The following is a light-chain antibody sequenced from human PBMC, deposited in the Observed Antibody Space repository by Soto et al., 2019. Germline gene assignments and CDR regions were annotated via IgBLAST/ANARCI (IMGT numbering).Light chain of an antibody. V-gene: IGKV3-20*01. CDR2: GAS. Sequence: IEFNESPGAVSSSAGDRATGSFRASQSVSNNYLAWYQQKPGQDPRLLIYGASNRATAIPDRSSGSGSGTDFTLTISRLEPEDLAVYSCQQYGSPGTFGQGTKVDIK. J-gene: IGKJ1*01. CDR3: QQYGSPGT. CDR1: QSVSNNY.